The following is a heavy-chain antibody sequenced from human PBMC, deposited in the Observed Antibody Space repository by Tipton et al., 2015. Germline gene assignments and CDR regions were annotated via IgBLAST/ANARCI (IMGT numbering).Heavy chain of an antibody. Sequence: QVQLVQSGAEVKKPGASVKVSCRASGYTFISYGVSWVRQAPGQGLEWMGWISAYTGDTKYAQRLQGRVTMTTDTSTNTAYMELRSLTSDDAAVYYCARRDHGSGSSNDYWGQGTLVTVPS. D-gene: IGHD3-10*01. J-gene: IGHJ4*02. V-gene: IGHV1-18*01. CDR3: ARRDHGSGSSNDY. CDR2: ISAYTGDT. CDR1: GYTFISYG.